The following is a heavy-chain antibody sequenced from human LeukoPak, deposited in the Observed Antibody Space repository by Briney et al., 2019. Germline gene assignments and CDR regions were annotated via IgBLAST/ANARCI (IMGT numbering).Heavy chain of an antibody. V-gene: IGHV4-34*01. Sequence: PSETLSLTCAVSGVSLSGYYWGWIRQTPGKGLEWIGEINHSGRNNYNPSLKSRVTISADTSKNQFSLELRSVDAADTAVYYCARADYSTSWFPHWGQGALVTVSS. CDR3: ARADYSTSWFPH. J-gene: IGHJ5*02. D-gene: IGHD5-12*01. CDR1: GVSLSGYY. CDR2: INHSGRN.